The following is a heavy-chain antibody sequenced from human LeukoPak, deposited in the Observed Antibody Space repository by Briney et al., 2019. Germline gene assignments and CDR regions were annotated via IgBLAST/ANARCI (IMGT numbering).Heavy chain of an antibody. CDR3: AKDPIFSGSYGVFDS. CDR1: GFTFSSYA. Sequence: QPGGSLRLSCAASGFTFSSYAMHWVRQAPGKGLEWVAVISYDGSNKYYADSVEGRFTISRDNSKDTLYLQMDSLRAGDTAVYYCAKDPIFSGSYGVFDSWGQGTLVTVSS. V-gene: IGHV3-30*04. J-gene: IGHJ4*02. D-gene: IGHD1-26*01. CDR2: ISYDGSNK.